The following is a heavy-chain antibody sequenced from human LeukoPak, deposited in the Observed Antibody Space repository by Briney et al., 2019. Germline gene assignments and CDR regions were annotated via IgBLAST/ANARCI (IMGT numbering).Heavy chain of an antibody. D-gene: IGHD1-26*01. CDR3: AKDRYSGSYYSGFDY. V-gene: IGHV3-23*01. J-gene: IGHJ4*02. Sequence: GGSLRLSCAASGFTFSIYAMSGVPQAPGEGLEWVSAISGSGGSTYYADPVKGLFPISRDNTKNILYLQMNNLRAEDTAVYYCAKDRYSGSYYSGFDYWGQGTLVTVSS. CDR1: GFTFSIYA. CDR2: ISGSGGST.